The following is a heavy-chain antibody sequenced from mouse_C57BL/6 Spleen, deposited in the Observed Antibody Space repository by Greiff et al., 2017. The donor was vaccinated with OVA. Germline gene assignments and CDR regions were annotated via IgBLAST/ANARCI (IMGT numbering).Heavy chain of an antibody. V-gene: IGHV1-50*01. Sequence: VQLQQPGAELVKPGASVKLSCKASGYTFTSYWMQWVKQRPGQGLEWIGEIDPSDSYTNYNQKFKGKATLTVDTSSSTAYMQLSSLTSEDSAVYYCAKRGGNYFLYYAMDYWGQGTSVTVSS. J-gene: IGHJ4*01. CDR1: GYTFTSYW. CDR3: AKRGGNYFLYYAMDY. D-gene: IGHD2-1*01. CDR2: IDPSDSYT.